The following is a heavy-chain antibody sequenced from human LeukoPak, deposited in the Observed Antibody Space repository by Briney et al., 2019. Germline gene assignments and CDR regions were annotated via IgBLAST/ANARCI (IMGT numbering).Heavy chain of an antibody. J-gene: IGHJ5*02. Sequence: PSETLSLTCTVSGGSISSSSYYWGWIRQPPGRGLEWIGSIYYSGSTYYNPSLKSRVTISVDTTKNQLSLKLSSVTAADTAVYYCARHGAGPYGSGSYYSSRFDPWGQGTLVTVSS. CDR1: GGSISSSSYY. CDR2: IYYSGST. V-gene: IGHV4-39*01. D-gene: IGHD3-10*01. CDR3: ARHGAGPYGSGSYYSSRFDP.